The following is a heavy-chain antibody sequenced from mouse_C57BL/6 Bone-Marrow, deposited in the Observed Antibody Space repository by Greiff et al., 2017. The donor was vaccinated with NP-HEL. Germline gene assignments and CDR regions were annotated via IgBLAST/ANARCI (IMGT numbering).Heavy chain of an antibody. CDR3: AREDAMDY. V-gene: IGHV1-9*01. Sequence: QVQLQQSGASLMKPGASVKLSCKATGYTFTGYWIEWVKQRPGHGLEWIGEILPGSGSTNFTEKFKGKATFTAATSSNTAYMQLSSLTTEDSAIYYCAREDAMDYWGQGTSVTVSS. CDR1: GYTFTGYW. CDR2: ILPGSGST. J-gene: IGHJ4*01.